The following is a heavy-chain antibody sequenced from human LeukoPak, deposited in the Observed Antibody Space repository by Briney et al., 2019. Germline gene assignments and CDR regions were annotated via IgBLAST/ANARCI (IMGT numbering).Heavy chain of an antibody. Sequence: QPGGSLRLSCAASGLTFSDYAMSWFRQAPGKGLEWVSGITSGFTPHYADSVKGRFTVSRDNSQSTLYLQMNSLRVEDTAVYYCAKRVVIRSTDYFYYYIHVWGKGTTVTVSS. CDR3: AKRVVIRSTDYFYYYIHV. CDR2: ITSGFTP. CDR1: GLTFSDYA. V-gene: IGHV3-23*01. J-gene: IGHJ6*03. D-gene: IGHD3-3*01.